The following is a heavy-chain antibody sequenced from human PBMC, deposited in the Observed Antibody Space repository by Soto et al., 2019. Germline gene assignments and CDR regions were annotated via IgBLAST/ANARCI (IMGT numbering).Heavy chain of an antibody. V-gene: IGHV4-59*08. D-gene: IGHD1-1*01. Sequence: QVQLQQSGPGLVKPSETLSLTCSVSSGPTSSHNCGWIRQTPGRGLEWIGYVYSTAGTRYNTSLNSRFTISADTSTNHSSLTLTSVTAADTAVYYCVRQGIGNLHGLVDVWGQGTTVRVS. CDR1: SGPTSSHN. CDR3: VRQGIGNLHGLVDV. CDR2: VYSTAGT. J-gene: IGHJ6*02.